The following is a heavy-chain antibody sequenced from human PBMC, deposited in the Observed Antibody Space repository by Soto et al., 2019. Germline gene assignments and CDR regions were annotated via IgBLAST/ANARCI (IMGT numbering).Heavy chain of an antibody. CDR2: IWYDGSNK. V-gene: IGHV3-33*01. CDR1: GFTFSSYG. CDR3: ARPPVPIYGDYLLYAFDI. D-gene: IGHD4-17*01. J-gene: IGHJ3*02. Sequence: QVQLVESGGGVVQPGRSLRLSCAASGFTFSSYGMHWVRQAPGKGLEWVAVIWYDGSNKYYADSVKGRFTISRDNSKNTLYLQMTSLRAEDTAVYYCARPPVPIYGDYLLYAFDIWGQGTMVTVSS.